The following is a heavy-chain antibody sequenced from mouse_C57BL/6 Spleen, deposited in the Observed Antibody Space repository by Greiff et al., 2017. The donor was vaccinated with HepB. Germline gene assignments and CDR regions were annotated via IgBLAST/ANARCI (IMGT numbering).Heavy chain of an antibody. CDR3: ARQDDYLYYFDY. J-gene: IGHJ2*01. Sequence: EVKLQESGGDLVKPGGSLKLSCAASGFTFSSYGMSWVRQTPDKRLEWVATISSGGSYTYYPDSVKGRFTISRDNAKNTLYLQMSSLKSEDTAMYYCARQDDYLYYFDYWGQGTTLTVSS. V-gene: IGHV5-6*01. CDR2: ISSGGSYT. CDR1: GFTFSSYG. D-gene: IGHD2-4*01.